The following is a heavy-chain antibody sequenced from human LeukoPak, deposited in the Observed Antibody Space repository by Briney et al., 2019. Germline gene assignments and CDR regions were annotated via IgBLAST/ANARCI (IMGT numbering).Heavy chain of an antibody. J-gene: IGHJ6*02. CDR2: ISSSSNYI. V-gene: IGHV3-21*01. CDR1: GFSFSTYS. D-gene: IGHD3-9*01. CDR3: ARDLTGRHYYGLDV. Sequence: GGSPRLSCAASGFSFSTYSMNWVRQAPGKGLEWVSFISSSSNYIYYGDPVEGRFTISRDNAKNSLYLQMNSLRAEDTAVYYCARDLTGRHYYGLDVWGQGTTVTVS.